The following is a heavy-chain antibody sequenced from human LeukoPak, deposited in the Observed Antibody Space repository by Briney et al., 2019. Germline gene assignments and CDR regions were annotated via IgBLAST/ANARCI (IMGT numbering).Heavy chain of an antibody. V-gene: IGHV3-43*01. D-gene: IGHD3-10*01. CDR1: GFTLDDYS. CDR2: ISWDGGST. J-gene: IGHJ4*02. CDR3: ARDPSTMVRGESPREFDY. Sequence: GGSLRLSCAASGFTLDDYSMHWVRQGPGKGLEWVSVISWDGGSTSYADSVKGRFTISRDNAKNSLYLQMNSLRAEDTAVYYCARDPSTMVRGESPREFDYWGQGTLVTVSS.